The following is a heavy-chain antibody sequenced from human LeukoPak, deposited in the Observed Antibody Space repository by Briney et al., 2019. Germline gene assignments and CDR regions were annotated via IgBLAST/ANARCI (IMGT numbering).Heavy chain of an antibody. Sequence: GGSLRLSCAASGFTFSSYWMSWVRQAPGRGLEWVANIHPEGNEKYHVGSVKGRFTISRDNAKNSLFLQMNGLRVEDTAVYYCARGDAFSGDHWGQGTLVTVSS. CDR1: GFTFSSYW. J-gene: IGHJ4*02. CDR2: IHPEGNEK. V-gene: IGHV3-7*04. CDR3: ARGDAFSGDH.